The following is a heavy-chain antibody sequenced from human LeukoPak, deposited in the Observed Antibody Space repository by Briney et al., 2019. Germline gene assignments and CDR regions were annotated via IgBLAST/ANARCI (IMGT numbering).Heavy chain of an antibody. J-gene: IGHJ4*02. V-gene: IGHV4-59*01. CDR1: GGSISSYY. CDR3: ARGMSNLYSSGWYFDY. Sequence: SETLSLTCTVSGGSISSYYWSWIRQPPGKGLEWIGYIYYSGSTNYNPSLKSRVTISVDTSKNQFSLKLSSVTAADTAVYYCARGMSNLYSSGWYFDYWGQGTLVTVSS. D-gene: IGHD6-19*01. CDR2: IYYSGST.